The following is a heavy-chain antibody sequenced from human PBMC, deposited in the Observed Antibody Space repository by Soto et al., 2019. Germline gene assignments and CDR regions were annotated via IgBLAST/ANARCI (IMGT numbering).Heavy chain of an antibody. V-gene: IGHV5-51*01. CDR3: ASQEMATKNVDAFDI. J-gene: IGHJ3*02. CDR1: GYTFTSYA. D-gene: IGHD5-12*01. CDR2: IYPGDSDT. Sequence: KVSCKASGYTFTSYAMHWVRQAPGQRLEWMGIIYPGDSDTRYSPSFQGQVTISADKSISTAYLQWSSLKASDTAMYYCASQEMATKNVDAFDIWGQGTMVTVS.